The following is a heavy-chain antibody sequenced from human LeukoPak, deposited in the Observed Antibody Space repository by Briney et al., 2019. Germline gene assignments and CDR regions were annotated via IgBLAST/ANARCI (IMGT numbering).Heavy chain of an antibody. V-gene: IGHV3-23*01. CDR2: ISGSGGST. Sequence: QSGGSLRLSCAASGFTFSSYAMNWLRQAPGKGLEWVSAISGSGGSTYYADSVKGRFTISRDNAKNTLYLQMNSLRAEDTAVYFCAKDYGGCWFAPWGQGTLVTVSS. CDR1: GFTFSSYA. CDR3: AKDYGGCWFAP. J-gene: IGHJ5*02. D-gene: IGHD4-23*01.